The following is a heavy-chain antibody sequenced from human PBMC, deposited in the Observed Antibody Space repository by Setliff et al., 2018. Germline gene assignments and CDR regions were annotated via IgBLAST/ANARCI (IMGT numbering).Heavy chain of an antibody. V-gene: IGHV4-34*01. J-gene: IGHJ4*02. D-gene: IGHD2-2*01. Sequence: SETLSLTCGASGGSFSDYYWSWIRQTPGKGLEWIGEINHSGSTKCNPSLKSRVTLSVDTPKNQFSLNLNSVTAADTGVYYCASCRYQVPYDYWGQGALVTVSS. CDR3: ASCRYQVPYDY. CDR1: GGSFSDYY. CDR2: INHSGST.